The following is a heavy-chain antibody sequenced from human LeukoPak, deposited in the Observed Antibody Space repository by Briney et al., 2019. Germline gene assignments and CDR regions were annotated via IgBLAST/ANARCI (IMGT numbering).Heavy chain of an antibody. J-gene: IGHJ4*02. D-gene: IGHD3-22*01. V-gene: IGHV3-23*01. CDR1: GFTFSDYY. Sequence: GGSLRLSCAASGFTFSDYYMSWVRQAPGKGLEWVSAISGSGGSTYYADSVKGRFTISRDNSKNTLYLQMNSLRAEDTAVYYCATDRYWGYYDSSGYYDYWGQGTLVTVSS. CDR3: ATDRYWGYYDSSGYYDY. CDR2: ISGSGGST.